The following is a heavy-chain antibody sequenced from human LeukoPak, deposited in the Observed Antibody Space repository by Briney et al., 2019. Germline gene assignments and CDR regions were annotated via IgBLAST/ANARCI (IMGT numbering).Heavy chain of an antibody. D-gene: IGHD3-10*01. CDR1: GFIFSNYW. CDR3: TRIPRGMGAAY. J-gene: IGHJ4*02. Sequence: GGSLRLSCAASGFIFSNYWMSWVRQAPGKGLEWVANIKQDGSVKYYVDSVKGRFTISRDNAKNSVYMQMNSLRAEDTAVYYCTRIPRGMGAAYWGQGTLVTVSS. CDR2: IKQDGSVK. V-gene: IGHV3-7*01.